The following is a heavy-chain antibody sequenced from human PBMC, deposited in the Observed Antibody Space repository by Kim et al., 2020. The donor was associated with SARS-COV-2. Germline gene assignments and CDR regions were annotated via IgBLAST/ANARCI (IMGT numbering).Heavy chain of an antibody. CDR1: GFTFSSYG. V-gene: IGHV3-33*01. Sequence: GGSLRLSCAASGFTFSSYGMHWVRQAPGKGLEWVAVIWYDGSNKYYADSVKGRFTISRDNSKNTLYLQMNSLRAEDTAVYYCARGWRSYYFFDYWGQGTLVTVSS. D-gene: IGHD1-26*01. J-gene: IGHJ4*02. CDR3: ARGWRSYYFFDY. CDR2: IWYDGSNK.